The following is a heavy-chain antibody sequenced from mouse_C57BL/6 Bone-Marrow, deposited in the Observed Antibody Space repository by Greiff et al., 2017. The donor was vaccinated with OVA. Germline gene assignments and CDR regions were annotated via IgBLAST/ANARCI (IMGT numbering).Heavy chain of an antibody. CDR1: GYSITSGYY. V-gene: IGHV3-6*01. Sequence: EVQVVESGPGLVKPSQSLSLTCSVPGYSITSGYYWNWIRQFPGNKLEWMGYISYDGSNNYNPSLKNRISITRDTSKNQFFLKLNSVTTEDTATYYCARRYYYGSSNWYFDVWGTGTTVTVSS. CDR2: ISYDGSN. CDR3: ARRYYYGSSNWYFDV. D-gene: IGHD1-1*01. J-gene: IGHJ1*03.